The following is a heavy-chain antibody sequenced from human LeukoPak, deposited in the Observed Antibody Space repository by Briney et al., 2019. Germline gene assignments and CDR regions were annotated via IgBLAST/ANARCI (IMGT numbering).Heavy chain of an antibody. J-gene: IGHJ5*02. V-gene: IGHV1-69*05. CDR1: GGTFNNSA. CDR2: IMPLFGTA. CDR3: ARDVHGDYGSGWFDP. Sequence: SVKVSCKTSGGTFNNSAISWVRQAPGQGLKWLGGIMPLFGTAGYAQEFQGRVTITKDESTRTVYLELTSLTSDDTAVYYCARDVHGDYGSGWFDPWGQGTLVSVSS. D-gene: IGHD4-17*01.